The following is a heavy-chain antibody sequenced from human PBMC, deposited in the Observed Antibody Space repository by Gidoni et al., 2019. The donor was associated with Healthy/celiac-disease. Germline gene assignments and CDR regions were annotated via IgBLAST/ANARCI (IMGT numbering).Heavy chain of an antibody. Sequence: EVQLVESGGGPVQPGGSLRLSCAASGFIVSRNYMSWVRQAPGKGLEWVSLIYGGGSTYYADSVKGRFTISRDNSKNTLYLQMNSLRAEDTAVYYCARGYSSSWYFDYWGQGTLVTVSS. J-gene: IGHJ4*02. V-gene: IGHV3-66*02. CDR2: IYGGGST. D-gene: IGHD6-13*01. CDR1: GFIVSRNY. CDR3: ARGYSSSWYFDY.